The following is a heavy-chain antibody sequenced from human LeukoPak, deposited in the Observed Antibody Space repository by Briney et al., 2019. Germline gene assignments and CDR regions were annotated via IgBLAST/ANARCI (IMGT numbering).Heavy chain of an antibody. CDR3: AKSMSTVTASPY. V-gene: IGHV3-23*01. Sequence: GGSLRLSCAASGFTLSSYAMSRVRQAPGKGLEGVSTIGSSGGSTYYADSVRGRFTISRDNSKNTLYLQINGLRADETAVYYCAKSMSTVTASPYWGQGTLVTVSS. J-gene: IGHJ4*02. D-gene: IGHD4-17*01. CDR2: IGSSGGST. CDR1: GFTLSSYA.